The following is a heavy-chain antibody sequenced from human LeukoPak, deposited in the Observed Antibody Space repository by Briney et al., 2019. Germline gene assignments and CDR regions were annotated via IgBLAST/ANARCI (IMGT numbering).Heavy chain of an antibody. V-gene: IGHV4-59*11. CDR1: GGSISSHY. J-gene: IGHJ5*02. Sequence: SETLSLTCSGSGGSISSHYWSWIRQPPGKGLEWIGNIYYSGSTKYNPSLKSRVTISVDTSKNQFSLKLSSVTAADTAVYYCARGGTTVTPGLLWFDPWGQGTLVTVSS. D-gene: IGHD4-17*01. CDR2: IYYSGST. CDR3: ARGGTTVTPGLLWFDP.